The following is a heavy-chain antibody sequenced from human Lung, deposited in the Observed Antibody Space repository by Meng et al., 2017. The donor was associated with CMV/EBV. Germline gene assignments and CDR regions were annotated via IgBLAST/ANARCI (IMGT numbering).Heavy chain of an antibody. D-gene: IGHD6-6*01. CDR1: GYTFTGYY. Sequence: ASXXVSCKASGYTFTGYYIHWVRQAPGQGLVWMGWINPDRGGTDYPQKFQGRVTMTRDTSISTAYMELTRLTSDDTAVYYCAKAAYSSFARGGYYFDNWGQGXLVTVSS. J-gene: IGHJ4*02. CDR2: INPDRGGT. CDR3: AKAAYSSFARGGYYFDN. V-gene: IGHV1-2*02.